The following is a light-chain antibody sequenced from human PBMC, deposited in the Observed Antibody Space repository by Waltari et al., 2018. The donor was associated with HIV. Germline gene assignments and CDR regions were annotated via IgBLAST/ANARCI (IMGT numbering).Light chain of an antibody. V-gene: IGLV2-23*02. CDR1: NSNIGRHNV. CDR2: EVN. Sequence: QSALTQPASVSGTLGQSVTISSTGTNSNIGRHNVVSCYHQQPGKVPELLIFEVNKRPSGVSSRFFGSKSGNTASLTISRLQTDDEAAYYCCSFAGDKDSQISKYVFGTGTTVTVL. J-gene: IGLJ1*01. CDR3: CSFAGDKDSQISKYV.